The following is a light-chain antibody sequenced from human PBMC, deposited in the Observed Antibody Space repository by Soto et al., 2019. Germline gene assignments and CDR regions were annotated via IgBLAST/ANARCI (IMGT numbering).Light chain of an antibody. Sequence: EIVLTQSAATLSLSLGERATLSCRASQTVGGRYLAWFQQKPGQIPRLLIYGASTRAAGVPDRFSGSGSGTDFSLTINRLEPEDLAVYYCLQYVSSPWTFGQGTKVEV. CDR3: LQYVSSPWT. CDR1: QTVGGRY. CDR2: GAS. J-gene: IGKJ1*01. V-gene: IGKV3-20*01.